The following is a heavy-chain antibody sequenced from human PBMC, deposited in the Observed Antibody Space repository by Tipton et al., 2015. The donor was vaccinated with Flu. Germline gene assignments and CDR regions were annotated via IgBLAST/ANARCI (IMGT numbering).Heavy chain of an antibody. V-gene: IGHV4-59*08. CDR3: TRSSPGFDR. CDR1: GDTISTYY. D-gene: IGHD2-8*02. CDR2: IFFTGST. J-gene: IGHJ5*02. Sequence: TLSLTCTVSGDTISTYYWCWIRHRPGKGLEWLGYIFFTGSTNYNPLFKSRISISVDTSKNQLPRRLDSMTAADTAMYFFTRSSPGFDRWGQGTLVTVSS.